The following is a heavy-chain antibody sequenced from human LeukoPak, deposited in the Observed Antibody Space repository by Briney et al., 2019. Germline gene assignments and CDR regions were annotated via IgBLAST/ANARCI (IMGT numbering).Heavy chain of an antibody. J-gene: IGHJ4*02. CDR1: RYTFTSYY. V-gene: IGHV1-46*01. CDR3: ARDYYDSSGYYYGALF. D-gene: IGHD3-22*01. Sequence: ASVKVSCKASRYTFTSYYMHWVRQAPGQGLEWMGIINPSGGSTSYAQKFQGRVTMTRDTSTSTVYMELSSLRSEDTAVYYCARDYYDSSGYYYGALFWGQGTLVTVSS. CDR2: INPSGGST.